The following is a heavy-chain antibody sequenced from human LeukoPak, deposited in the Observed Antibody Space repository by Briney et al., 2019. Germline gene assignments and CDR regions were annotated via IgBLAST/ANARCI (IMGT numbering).Heavy chain of an antibody. J-gene: IGHJ4*02. CDR2: IRYDGSEE. Sequence: GGSLRLSCAASGITLSSYGMHWVRQAPGKGVNWVAFIRYDGSEEYYADSVKGRFTISRDNSKKTLYLQMNSLRAEDTAVYYCAKGYTYTFDYFDSWGQGTLVTVSS. CDR1: GITLSSYG. D-gene: IGHD5-18*01. V-gene: IGHV3-30*02. CDR3: AKGYTYTFDYFDS.